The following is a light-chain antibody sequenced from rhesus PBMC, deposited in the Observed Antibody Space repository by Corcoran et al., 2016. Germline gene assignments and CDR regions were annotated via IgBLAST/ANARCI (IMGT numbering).Light chain of an antibody. V-gene: IGKV1-22*01. CDR1: LGISSW. CDR3: QQYSTRPWT. Sequence: DIQMTQSPSSLSASVGDTVTITCRASLGISSWLAWYHLKPGNAPKLLIYKASSLQSGVPSRFSGSGSGTDFTLTISSLQSEDAATYLCQQYSTRPWTFGQGTKVEIK. J-gene: IGKJ1*01. CDR2: KAS.